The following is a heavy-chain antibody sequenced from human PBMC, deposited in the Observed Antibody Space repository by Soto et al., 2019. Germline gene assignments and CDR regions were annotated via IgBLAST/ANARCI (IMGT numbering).Heavy chain of an antibody. CDR3: ARDPASKGHCGGDCLMYGAVNWFDP. CDR1: GFTFSSYA. V-gene: IGHV3-30-3*01. J-gene: IGHJ5*02. Sequence: GGSLRLSCAASGFTFSSYAMHWVRQAPGKGLEWVAVISYDGSNKYYADSVKGRFTISRDNSKNTLYLQMNSLRAEDTAVYYCARDPASKGHCGGDCLMYGAVNWFDPWGQGTLVTVSS. D-gene: IGHD2-21*02. CDR2: ISYDGSNK.